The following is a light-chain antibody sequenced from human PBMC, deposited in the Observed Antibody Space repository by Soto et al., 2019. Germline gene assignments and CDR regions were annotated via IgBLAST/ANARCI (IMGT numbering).Light chain of an antibody. Sequence: SSELTQPPSVSVSPGQTASITCSGDKLGDKYACWYQQKPGQSPVLVIYQDSKRPSGIPERFSGSNSGNTATLTISGTQAMDEADYYCQAWDSSTRVVFGGGTKLTAL. J-gene: IGLJ2*01. CDR2: QDS. V-gene: IGLV3-1*01. CDR3: QAWDSSTRVV. CDR1: KLGDKY.